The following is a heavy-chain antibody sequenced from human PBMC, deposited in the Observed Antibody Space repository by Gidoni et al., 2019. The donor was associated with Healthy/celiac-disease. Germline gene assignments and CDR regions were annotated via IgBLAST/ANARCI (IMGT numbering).Heavy chain of an antibody. CDR3: ARGGAVNPATGFDY. J-gene: IGHJ4*02. V-gene: IGHV4-31*02. Sequence: NPSLKSRVTISVDTSKNQFSLKLSSVTAADTAVYYCARGGAVNPATGFDYWGQGTLVTVSS. D-gene: IGHD3-22*01.